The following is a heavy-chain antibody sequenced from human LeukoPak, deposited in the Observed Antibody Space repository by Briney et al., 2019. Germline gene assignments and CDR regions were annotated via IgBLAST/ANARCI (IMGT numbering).Heavy chain of an antibody. CDR1: GFTFSSYS. V-gene: IGHV3-21*01. J-gene: IGHJ4*02. CDR3: ARDGPYSSSWGYYFDY. CDR2: ISSSSSYI. Sequence: GGSLRLSCAASGFTFSSYSMNWVRQAPGKGLEWVSSISSSSSYIYYADSVKGRFTISRDNAKNSLYLQMNSLRAEDTAVYYCARDGPYSSSWGYYFDYWGQGTLVTVSS. D-gene: IGHD6-13*01.